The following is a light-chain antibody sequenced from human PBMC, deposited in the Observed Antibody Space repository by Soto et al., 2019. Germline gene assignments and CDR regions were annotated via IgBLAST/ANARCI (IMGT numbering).Light chain of an antibody. Sequence: QSALTQPASVSGSPAQSITISCTGTSSDVGGYNYVSWCQQHPGKAPKLMIYDVSNRPSGVSNRFSGSKSGNTASLTISGLQAEDEADYYCSSYTSSSTLYVFGTGTKVTVL. CDR3: SSYTSSSTLYV. CDR1: SSDVGGYNY. J-gene: IGLJ1*01. CDR2: DVS. V-gene: IGLV2-14*01.